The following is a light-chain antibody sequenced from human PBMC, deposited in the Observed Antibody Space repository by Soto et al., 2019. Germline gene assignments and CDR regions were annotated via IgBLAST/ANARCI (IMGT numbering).Light chain of an antibody. J-gene: IGKJ1*01. CDR3: QQYYSTPWT. Sequence: DIVMTQSPDSLAVSVGERATINCKARQSVLYSSNNRNYLAWYQQKPGQPPKLLIYWASARESGVPDRFSGSGSGTDFTLTISSLQTEDVAVYYCQQYYSTPWTFGQGTKV. CDR2: WAS. V-gene: IGKV4-1*01. CDR1: QSVLYSSNNRNY.